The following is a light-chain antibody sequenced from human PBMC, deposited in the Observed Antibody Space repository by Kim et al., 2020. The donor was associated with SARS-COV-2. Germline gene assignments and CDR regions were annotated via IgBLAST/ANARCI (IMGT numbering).Light chain of an antibody. J-gene: IGKJ1*01. CDR2: GAS. CDR3: QQYGSSLQT. V-gene: IGKV3-20*01. CDR1: QTVTNNF. Sequence: PGERATLCCRATQTVTNNFLAWYQQKPGQAPRLLIYGASRRATGIQDRISGSGSGTDFTLTISRLEPEDSAVYYCQQYGSSLQTFGQGTKVEIK.